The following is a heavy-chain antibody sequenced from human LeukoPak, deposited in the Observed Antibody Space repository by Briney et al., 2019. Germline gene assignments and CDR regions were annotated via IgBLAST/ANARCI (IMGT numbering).Heavy chain of an antibody. Sequence: GGSLRLSCAASGFTVSSNEMSWVRQAPGKGLEWVSSISGGSTYCADSRKGRFTISRDNSKNTLHLQMKSLRAEDTAVYYCATLTRGYCFDFWGQGTLVTVSS. D-gene: IGHD5-12*01. CDR1: GFTVSSNE. CDR3: ATLTRGYCFDF. J-gene: IGHJ4*02. V-gene: IGHV3-38-3*01. CDR2: ISGGST.